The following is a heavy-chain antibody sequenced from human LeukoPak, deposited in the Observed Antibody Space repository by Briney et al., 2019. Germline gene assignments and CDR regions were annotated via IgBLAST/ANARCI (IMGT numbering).Heavy chain of an antibody. CDR3: ARWFGESSYNWFDP. CDR2: ISSNGGST. J-gene: IGHJ5*02. D-gene: IGHD3-10*01. Sequence: GGSLRLSCAASGFTFSSYAMHWVRQAPGKGLEYVSAISSNGGSTYYANSVKGRFTISRDNSKNTLYLQMGSLRAEDTAVYYCARWFGESSYNWFDPWGQGTLVTVSS. V-gene: IGHV3-64*01. CDR1: GFTFSSYA.